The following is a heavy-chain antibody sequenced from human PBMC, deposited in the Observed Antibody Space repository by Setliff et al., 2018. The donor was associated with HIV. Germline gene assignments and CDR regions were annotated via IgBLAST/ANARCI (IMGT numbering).Heavy chain of an antibody. CDR2: ISAGGYT. Sequence: PSETLSLTCTVSGGSISIYYWSWIRQLPGEGLEWIGRISAGGYTYYNPSLERRVTISVDKSKNQFSLKLNSVTAADTAVYYCARHGTWNSQRFHFDYWGQGTPVTVSS. J-gene: IGHJ4*02. CDR1: GGSISIYY. D-gene: IGHD1-7*01. CDR3: ARHGTWNSQRFHFDY. V-gene: IGHV4-4*09.